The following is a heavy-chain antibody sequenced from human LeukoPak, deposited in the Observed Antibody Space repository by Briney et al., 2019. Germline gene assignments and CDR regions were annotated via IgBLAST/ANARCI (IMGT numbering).Heavy chain of an antibody. Sequence: SETLSLTCTVSGGSISTYYWNWIRQPPGKGLECIGYIYYSGSPSYNPSLRSRVTISVDTSKSQFSLELSSVTAADTAVYYCARRLANSSGHRDAFDIWGQGTMVTVSS. CDR1: GGSISTYY. CDR2: IYYSGSP. V-gene: IGHV4-59*08. CDR3: ARRLANSSGHRDAFDI. J-gene: IGHJ3*02. D-gene: IGHD6-19*01.